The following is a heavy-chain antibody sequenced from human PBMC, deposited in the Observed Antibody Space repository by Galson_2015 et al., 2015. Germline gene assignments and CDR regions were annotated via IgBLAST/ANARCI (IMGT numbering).Heavy chain of an antibody. V-gene: IGHV1-69*01. J-gene: IGHJ6*04. D-gene: IGHD4-17*01. CDR3: ARATTVTTLVYYYYYYGMDV. CDR1: GGTFSSYA. Sequence: SCKASGGTFSSYAISWVRQAPGQGLEWMGGIIPIFGTANYAQKFQGRVTITADESTSTAYMELSSLRSEDTAVYYCARATTVTTLVYYYYYYGMDVWGKGTTVTVSS. CDR2: IIPIFGTA.